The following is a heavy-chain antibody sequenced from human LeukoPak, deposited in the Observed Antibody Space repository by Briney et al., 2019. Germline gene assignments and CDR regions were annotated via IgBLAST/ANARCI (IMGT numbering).Heavy chain of an antibody. J-gene: IGHJ6*02. D-gene: IGHD6-13*01. V-gene: IGHV4-34*01. CDR3: ARAPYSSSWYYYGMDV. CDR1: GGSFSGYF. Sequence: SETLSLTCAVYGGSFSGYFWNWIRQPPGKGLEWIGEINDSGSTNYNSSLNSRVIISVDTSKNQFSLKLSSVTAADTAVYYCARAPYSSSWYYYGMDVWGQGTTVTVSS. CDR2: INDSGST.